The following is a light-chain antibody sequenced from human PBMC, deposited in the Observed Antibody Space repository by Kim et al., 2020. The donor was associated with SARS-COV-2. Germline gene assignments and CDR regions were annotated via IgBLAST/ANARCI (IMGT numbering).Light chain of an antibody. CDR1: QTINIW. CDR2: KAS. CDR3: HQYNSYST. J-gene: IGKJ2*01. V-gene: IGKV1-5*03. Sequence: LSAAMGDRVTIPCRASQTINIWLAWYQQKPGKAPKLLIYKASNLESGVPSRFSGSGSRTEFTLTISSLQPDDFATYYCHQYNSYSTFGQGTKLEI.